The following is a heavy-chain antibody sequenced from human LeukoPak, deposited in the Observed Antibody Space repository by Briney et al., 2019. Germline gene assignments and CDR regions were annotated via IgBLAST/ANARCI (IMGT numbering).Heavy chain of an antibody. Sequence: GGSLRLSCSASGFTFSRYAMHWVRQAPGKGLEYVSAISSSGGSTYYADSAKGRFTISRDNSKDTPYLQMSSLRAEDTTVYYCVKSAGFDWLSPLDAFDIWGQGTMVTVSS. V-gene: IGHV3-64D*06. J-gene: IGHJ3*02. CDR2: ISSSGGST. CDR1: GFTFSRYA. D-gene: IGHD3-9*01. CDR3: VKSAGFDWLSPLDAFDI.